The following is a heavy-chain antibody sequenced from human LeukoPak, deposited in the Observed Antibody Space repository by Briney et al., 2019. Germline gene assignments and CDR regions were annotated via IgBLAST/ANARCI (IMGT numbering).Heavy chain of an antibody. Sequence: GGSLRLSCAASGFTFSSYGMHWVRQAPGKGLEWVAMTSFDGSYKNYADSVKGRFTISRDNAKNTLSLQMNSLRAEDTAVYYCAREGLVCIRTSCYLAAFDLWGQGTVVAVSS. CDR3: AREGLVCIRTSCYLAAFDL. D-gene: IGHD2-2*01. V-gene: IGHV3-30*03. CDR1: GFTFSSYG. J-gene: IGHJ3*01. CDR2: TSFDGSYK.